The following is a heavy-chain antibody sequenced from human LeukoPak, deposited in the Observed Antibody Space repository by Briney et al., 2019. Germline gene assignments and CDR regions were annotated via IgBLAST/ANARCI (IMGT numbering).Heavy chain of an antibody. J-gene: IGHJ4*02. CDR1: GYTFTNYD. CDR3: VRLGSTSPGNWYKLFDQ. D-gene: IGHD2-2*01. V-gene: IGHV1-8*01. CDR2: MSPNNGNT. Sequence: GASVKVSCKTSGYTFTNYDINWVRQATGQGLEWMGWMSPNNGNTGYAQKFQGRVTMTRDTSINTAYMGLSSLRSEDTALYYCVRLGSTSPGNWYKLFDQWGQGTLVTVSS.